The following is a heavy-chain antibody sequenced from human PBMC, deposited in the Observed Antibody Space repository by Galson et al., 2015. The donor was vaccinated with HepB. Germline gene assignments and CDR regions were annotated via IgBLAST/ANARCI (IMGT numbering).Heavy chain of an antibody. CDR2: IYHSGST. Sequence: TLSLTCTVSGGSISSYYWSWIRQPPGKGLEWIGYIYHSGSTYYNPSLKSRVTISVDRSKNQFSLKLSSVTAADTAVYYCARDRGSRSWGEFDPWGQGTLVTVSS. J-gene: IGHJ5*02. CDR1: GGSISSYY. D-gene: IGHD6-13*01. CDR3: ARDRGSRSWGEFDP. V-gene: IGHV4-30-2*01.